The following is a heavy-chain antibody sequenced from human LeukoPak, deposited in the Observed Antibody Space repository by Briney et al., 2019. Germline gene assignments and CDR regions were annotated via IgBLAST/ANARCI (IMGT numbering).Heavy chain of an antibody. CDR2: ISYDGSNK. J-gene: IGHJ5*02. Sequence: GGSLRLSCAASGLTFSSYAMHWVRQAPGKGLEWVAVISYDGSNKYYADSVKGRFTISRDNSKNTLYLQMNSLRAEDTAVYYCARITVTNNWFDPWGQGTLVTVSS. V-gene: IGHV3-30*04. CDR3: ARITVTNNWFDP. CDR1: GLTFSSYA. D-gene: IGHD4-17*01.